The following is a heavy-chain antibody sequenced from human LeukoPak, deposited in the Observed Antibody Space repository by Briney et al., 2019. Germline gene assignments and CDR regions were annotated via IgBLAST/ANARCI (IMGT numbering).Heavy chain of an antibody. CDR1: GGSISSSNW. Sequence: SGTLSLTCAVSGGSISSSNWWNWVRQPPGKGLEWIGEIHHYGSTNYNPSLKSRLTISVDKSKNQFSLKLSSVTAADTAVYYCARKNHYSSLFDVWGPGTMVTVSS. CDR2: IHHYGST. V-gene: IGHV4-4*02. D-gene: IGHD4-11*01. J-gene: IGHJ3*01. CDR3: ARKNHYSSLFDV.